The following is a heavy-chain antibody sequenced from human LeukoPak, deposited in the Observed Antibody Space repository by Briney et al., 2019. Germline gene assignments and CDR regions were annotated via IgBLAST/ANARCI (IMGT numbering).Heavy chain of an antibody. CDR2: INSNTGVT. Sequence: ASAQVSCNAAAYCFTGYYIHWVRQDPGQGLEWVGWINSNTGVTMYAQKLQDGVTVNRDKSISTVHMELSRLRSDDTAGYFCARDVLGYNSSSSDWGQGTRVSVSS. J-gene: IGHJ4*02. CDR3: ARDVLGYNSSSSD. D-gene: IGHD5-24*01. V-gene: IGHV1-2*02. CDR1: AYCFTGYY.